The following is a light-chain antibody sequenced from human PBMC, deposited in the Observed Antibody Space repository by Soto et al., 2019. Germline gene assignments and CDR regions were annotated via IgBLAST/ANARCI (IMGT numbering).Light chain of an antibody. CDR1: QSISSW. CDR3: QQYNTYSYT. CDR2: DAS. Sequence: DIQMTQSPSTLSASVGDRVTITCRASQSISSWLAWYQQKPGKAPKLLIYDASSLESRVSSRFSSSGSGTEFTLTISGLRPDDFATYYCQQYNTYSYTFGQGTKLEIK. V-gene: IGKV1-5*01. J-gene: IGKJ2*01.